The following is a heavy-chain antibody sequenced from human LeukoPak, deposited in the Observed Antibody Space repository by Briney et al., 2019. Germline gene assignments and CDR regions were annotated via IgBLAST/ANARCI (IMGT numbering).Heavy chain of an antibody. CDR2: ISGSGGNT. V-gene: IGHV3-23*01. J-gene: IGHJ4*02. D-gene: IGHD6-13*01. Sequence: PGGSLRLSCAASGFTFSSYAMSWVRQAPGKGLEWVATISGSGGNTYYADSVKGRFTISRDNSKNTLYLQMNSLRAEDTAVYYCAKDGVPGIAAAGTYFDSWGQGTLVTVSS. CDR1: GFTFSSYA. CDR3: AKDGVPGIAAAGTYFDS.